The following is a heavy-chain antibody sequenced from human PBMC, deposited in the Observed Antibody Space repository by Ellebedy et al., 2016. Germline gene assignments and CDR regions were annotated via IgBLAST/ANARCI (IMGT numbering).Heavy chain of an antibody. J-gene: IGHJ4*02. CDR3: ASSQYSSGWVDY. V-gene: IGHV1-2*02. Sequence: ASVKVSCKASGYTFTGYYMHWVRQAPGQGLEWMGWINPNSGGTNYAQKFQGRVTMTRDTSISTAYMALSRLRSDDTAVYYCASSQYSSGWVDYWGQGTLVTVSS. CDR1: GYTFTGYY. CDR2: INPNSGGT. D-gene: IGHD6-19*01.